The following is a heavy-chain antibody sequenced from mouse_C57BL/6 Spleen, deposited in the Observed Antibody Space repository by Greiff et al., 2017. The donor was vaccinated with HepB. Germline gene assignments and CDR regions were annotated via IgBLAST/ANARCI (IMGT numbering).Heavy chain of an antibody. Sequence: QVQLQQPGAELVKPGASVKVSCKASGYTFTSYWMHWVKQRPGQGLEWIGRIHPSDSDTNYNQKFKGKATLTVDKSSSTAYMQLSSLTSEDSAVYCCAIEEGYYGSFYAMDYWGQGTSVTVSS. J-gene: IGHJ4*01. V-gene: IGHV1-74*01. D-gene: IGHD1-1*01. CDR1: GYTFTSYW. CDR3: AIEEGYYGSFYAMDY. CDR2: IHPSDSDT.